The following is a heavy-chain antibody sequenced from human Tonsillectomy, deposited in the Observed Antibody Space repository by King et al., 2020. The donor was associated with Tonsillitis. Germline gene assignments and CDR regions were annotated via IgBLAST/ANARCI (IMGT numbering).Heavy chain of an antibody. CDR3: ARGSSSWPFDY. Sequence: VQLVESGGGVVQPGRSLRLSCAASGFTFSSYGMHWVRQAPGKGLEWVAVISSDGSNKFHADSVKGRFTIFRDNSKNTMSLQMNSLRAEDTAVYYCARGSSSWPFDYWGQGTLVTVSS. CDR1: GFTFSSYG. J-gene: IGHJ4*02. V-gene: IGHV3-33*05. CDR2: ISSDGSNK. D-gene: IGHD6-13*01.